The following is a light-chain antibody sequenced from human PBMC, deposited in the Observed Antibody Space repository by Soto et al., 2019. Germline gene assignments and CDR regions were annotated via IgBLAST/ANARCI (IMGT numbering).Light chain of an antibody. V-gene: IGLV2-14*01. CDR1: SSDVGGYNY. Sequence: QSALTQPASVSGSPGQSITISCTGTSSDVGGYNYVSWYQQHPGKAPKLMIYDVSNRPSGVSNRFSGSKSGNTASLTISGRQAEDEADYYCSSYTGSSTVVFGEGTKLTVL. J-gene: IGLJ2*01. CDR2: DVS. CDR3: SSYTGSSTVV.